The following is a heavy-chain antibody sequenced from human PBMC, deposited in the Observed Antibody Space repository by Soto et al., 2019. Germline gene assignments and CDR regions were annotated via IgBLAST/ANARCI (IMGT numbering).Heavy chain of an antibody. CDR3: ARAYCGGDCPLFDS. Sequence: SETLSLTCAVYGGSFSGYYWSWIRQPPGKGLEWIGEINHSGSTNYNPSLKSRVTISVDTSKNQFSLKLSSVTDADTAVYYCARAYCGGDCPLFDSWGQGALVTVSS. CDR2: INHSGST. J-gene: IGHJ4*02. D-gene: IGHD2-21*02. V-gene: IGHV4-34*01. CDR1: GGSFSGYY.